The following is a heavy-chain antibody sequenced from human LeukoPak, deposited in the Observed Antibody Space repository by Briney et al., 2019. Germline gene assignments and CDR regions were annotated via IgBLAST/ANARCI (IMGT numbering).Heavy chain of an antibody. J-gene: IGHJ1*01. CDR1: GYSFNTYW. V-gene: IGHV5-51*01. CDR3: ARLAYCGGDCYRTTRGYFQH. D-gene: IGHD2-21*01. CDR2: IYPGDSDT. Sequence: GESLKISCKGSGYSFNTYWIGWVRQMPGKGLEWMGIIYPGDSDTKYSPSFQGQVTISADKSINTVYLQWSSLKASDTAMYYCARLAYCGGDCYRTTRGYFQHWGQGTLVTVSS.